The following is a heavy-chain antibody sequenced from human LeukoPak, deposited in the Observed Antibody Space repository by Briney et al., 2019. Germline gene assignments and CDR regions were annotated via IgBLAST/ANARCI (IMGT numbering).Heavy chain of an antibody. J-gene: IGHJ4*02. CDR2: INPSGGST. V-gene: IGHV1-46*01. CDR1: GYTFTSYY. D-gene: IGHD1-26*01. Sequence: ASVKVSCKASGYTFTSYYMHWVRQAPGQGLEWMGIINPSGGSTGYAQKFQGRVTITRNTSISTAYMELSSLRSEDTAVYYCARGRAATDYWGQGTLVTVSS. CDR3: ARGRAATDY.